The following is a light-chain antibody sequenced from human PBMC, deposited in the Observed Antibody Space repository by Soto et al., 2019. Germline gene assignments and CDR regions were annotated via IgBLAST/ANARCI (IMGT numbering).Light chain of an antibody. CDR2: KAS. CDR3: QQNYSPPPIT. V-gene: IGKV1-5*03. CDR1: QSISIW. Sequence: DIQMTQSPSTLSASVGDRVTITCRASQSISIWLAWYQQKPGKAPKLLXYKASTLESGVPSRFSGSGSGTEFTLTISRLQPDDFATYYCQQNYSPPPITFGQGTRLEIK. J-gene: IGKJ5*01.